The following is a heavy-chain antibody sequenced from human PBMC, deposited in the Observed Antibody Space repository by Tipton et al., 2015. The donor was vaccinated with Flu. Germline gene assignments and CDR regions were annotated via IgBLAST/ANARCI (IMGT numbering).Heavy chain of an antibody. Sequence: SLRLSCAASGFPFSSYWMHWVRQAPGQGLVWVSRMNTDGSITTYADSVKGRFTISRDNAKNTLYLQMNSLRAEDTAVYYCARQIGGGDCYWGQGTLVTVS. CDR1: GFPFSSYW. V-gene: IGHV3-74*01. D-gene: IGHD2-21*01. J-gene: IGHJ4*02. CDR2: MNTDGSIT. CDR3: ARQIGGGDCY.